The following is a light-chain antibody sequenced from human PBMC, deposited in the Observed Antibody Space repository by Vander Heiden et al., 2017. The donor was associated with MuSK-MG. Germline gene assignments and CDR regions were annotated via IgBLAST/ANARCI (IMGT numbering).Light chain of an antibody. V-gene: IGKV3-20*01. CDR2: ATS. CDR3: QQYWYSHPIT. J-gene: IGKJ5*01. Sequence: THSPGTLSLSPGERATRSCRASQRIDSSYFAWYQQKPVQAPELLIYATSGRATGVPDRFSGSGYGTDFTLTIRRLEPEDFAVYYCQQYWYSHPITFGPWTRQKIK. CDR1: QRIDSSY.